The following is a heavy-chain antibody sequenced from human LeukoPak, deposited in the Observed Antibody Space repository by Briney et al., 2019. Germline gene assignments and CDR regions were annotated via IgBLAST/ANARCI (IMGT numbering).Heavy chain of an antibody. J-gene: IGHJ4*02. CDR2: INSDGSST. CDR3: ARDREYQLNWARWDYFDY. V-gene: IGHV3-74*01. Sequence: GGSLRLSCAASGFTFSSYWMHWVRQAPGKGLVWVSRINSDGSSTSYADSVKGRFTISRDNAKNSLYLQMNSLRAEDTAVYYCARDREYQLNWARWDYFDYWGQGTLVTVSS. CDR1: GFTFSSYW. D-gene: IGHD2-2*01.